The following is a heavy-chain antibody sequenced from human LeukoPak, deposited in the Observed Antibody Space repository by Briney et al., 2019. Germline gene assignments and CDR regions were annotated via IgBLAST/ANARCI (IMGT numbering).Heavy chain of an antibody. CDR3: ARFCVLAAAGTNWFDP. J-gene: IGHJ5*02. Sequence: ASVKVPCKASGYTFTGYYIHWVRQAPGQGLEWMGWINPNSGVTKYAQKFQARVTLTRDTSISTAYMELSRLTSDDTAVYYCARFCVLAAAGTNWFDPWGQGTLVTVSS. CDR2: INPNSGVT. CDR1: GYTFTGYY. D-gene: IGHD6-13*01. V-gene: IGHV1-2*02.